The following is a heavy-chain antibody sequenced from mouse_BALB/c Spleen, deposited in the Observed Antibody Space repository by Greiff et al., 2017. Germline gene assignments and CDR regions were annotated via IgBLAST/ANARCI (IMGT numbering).Heavy chain of an antibody. Sequence: QVQLQQSGAELMKPGASVKISCKATGYTFSSYWIEWVKQRPGHGLEWIGEILPGSGSTNYNEKFKGKATFTADTSSNTAYMQLSSLTSEDSAVYYCAGRYCNYALGYAMDYWGQGTSVTVSS. CDR2: ILPGSGST. CDR1: GYTFSSYW. J-gene: IGHJ4*01. V-gene: IGHV1-9*01. D-gene: IGHD2-1*01. CDR3: AGRYCNYALGYAMDY.